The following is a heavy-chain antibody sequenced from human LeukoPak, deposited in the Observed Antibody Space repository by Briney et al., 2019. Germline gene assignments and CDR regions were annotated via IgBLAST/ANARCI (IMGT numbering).Heavy chain of an antibody. Sequence: GGSLRLSCAASGFTVSSNYMSWVRQAPEKGLEWVSVIYSGRSTYYADSVKGRFTISRDNSKNTLYLQMNSLRAEDTAVYYCARDRGSFPYYFDYWGQGTLVTVSS. CDR2: IYSGRST. D-gene: IGHD1-26*01. CDR1: GFTVSSNY. V-gene: IGHV3-66*01. CDR3: ARDRGSFPYYFDY. J-gene: IGHJ4*02.